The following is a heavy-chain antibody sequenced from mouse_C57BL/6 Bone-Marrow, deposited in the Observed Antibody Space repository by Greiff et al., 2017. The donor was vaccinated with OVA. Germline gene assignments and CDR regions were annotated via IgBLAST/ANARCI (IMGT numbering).Heavy chain of an antibody. CDR2: ISNGGGST. CDR3: ARQSDAMDY. Sequence: EVKVVESGGGLVQPGGSLKLSCAASGFTFRDYYMYWVRQTPEQRLEWVAYISNGGGSTYYPDTVKGRFTISRDNAKNTLYLQMSRLKSEDTAMYYCARQSDAMDYWGQGTSVTVSS. V-gene: IGHV5-12*01. J-gene: IGHJ4*01. CDR1: GFTFRDYY.